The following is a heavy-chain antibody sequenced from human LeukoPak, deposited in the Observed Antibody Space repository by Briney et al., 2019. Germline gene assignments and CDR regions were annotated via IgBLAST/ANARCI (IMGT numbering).Heavy chain of an antibody. Sequence: GGSLRLSCAASGFTFDDYAMHWVRQAPGKGLEWVSGISWNSGSIGYADSVKGRFTISRDNAKNSLYLQMNSLRAEDMALYYCAKGTYYYDSSGYTTVGAFDIWGQGTMVTVSS. CDR2: ISWNSGSI. CDR1: GFTFDDYA. D-gene: IGHD3-22*01. J-gene: IGHJ3*02. CDR3: AKGTYYYDSSGYTTVGAFDI. V-gene: IGHV3-9*03.